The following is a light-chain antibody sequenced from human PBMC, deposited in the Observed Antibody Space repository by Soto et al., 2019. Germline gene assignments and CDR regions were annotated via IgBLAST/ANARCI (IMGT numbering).Light chain of an antibody. CDR2: DVT. Sequence: QSALTQPPSVSGSPGQSVTISCTGTTSDVGGYNHVSWYQHHPGKVPKLIIYDVTKRPSGVPDRFSGSKSGNTASLTISGLQDEEQAAYYCCSSAGTYTFVFGTGTKVTV. J-gene: IGLJ1*01. V-gene: IGLV2-11*01. CDR1: TSDVGGYNH. CDR3: CSSAGTYTFV.